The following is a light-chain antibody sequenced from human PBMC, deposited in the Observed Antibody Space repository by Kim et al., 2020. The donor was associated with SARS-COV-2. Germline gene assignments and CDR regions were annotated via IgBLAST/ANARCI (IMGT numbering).Light chain of an antibody. CDR3: QQYDDWPLT. Sequence: EIVMTQSPATLSVSPGERATLSCRASQGLSSNLAWYQQKPGQAPRLLIHSTSIRATGIPVRFSGSGSGTEFTLTISSLQSEDFGVYYCQQYDDWPLTFGGGTKVDIK. CDR2: STS. J-gene: IGKJ4*01. CDR1: QGLSSN. V-gene: IGKV3-15*01.